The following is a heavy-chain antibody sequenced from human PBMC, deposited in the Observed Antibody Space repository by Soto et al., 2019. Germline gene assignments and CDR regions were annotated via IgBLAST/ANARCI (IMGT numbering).Heavy chain of an antibody. CDR1: GFTFSSYG. CDR3: GRELPTWIFGVVSYSYSGMDV. J-gene: IGHJ6*02. V-gene: IGHV3-33*01. D-gene: IGHD3-3*01. CDR2: IWYDGSNK. Sequence: QVQLVESGGGVVQPGRSLRLSCAASGFTFSSYGMHWVRQAPGKGLEWVAVIWYDGSNKYYADSMKGRITISRDNCKNTLYLQMNSLRAEDTAVYYCGRELPTWIFGVVSYSYSGMDVWGQGTTVTVSS.